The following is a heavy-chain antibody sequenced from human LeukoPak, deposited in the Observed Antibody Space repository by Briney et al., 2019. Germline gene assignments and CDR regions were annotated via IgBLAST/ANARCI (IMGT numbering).Heavy chain of an antibody. CDR3: ARDGSGSWNDY. D-gene: IGHD3-3*01. CDR2: ISTYNGDT. J-gene: IGHJ4*02. Sequence: ASVTVSCKASGYTFTSYGIRWVRQAPGQGLEWMGWISTYNGDTNYAQKLQGRVTMATDTSTSTAYMELRSLRSDDTAVYFCARDGSGSWNDYWGQGTLVTVSS. V-gene: IGHV1-18*01. CDR1: GYTFTSYG.